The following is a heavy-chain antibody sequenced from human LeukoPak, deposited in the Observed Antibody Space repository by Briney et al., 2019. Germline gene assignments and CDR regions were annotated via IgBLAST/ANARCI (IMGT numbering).Heavy chain of an antibody. CDR3: ARGGYYGSESYYSDC. CDR2: ISSSSRYT. Sequence: PGGSLRLSCAASGFTFSDYYMSWIRQAPGKGLEWVSFISSSSRYTNYADSVKGRFTISRDNAKNSLYLQMNSLRAEDTAVYYCARGGYYGSESYYSDCWGQGTLVTVSS. V-gene: IGHV3-11*05. J-gene: IGHJ4*02. CDR1: GFTFSDYY. D-gene: IGHD3-10*01.